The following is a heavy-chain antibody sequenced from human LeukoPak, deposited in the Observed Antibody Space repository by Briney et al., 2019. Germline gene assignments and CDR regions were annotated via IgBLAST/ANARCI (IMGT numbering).Heavy chain of an antibody. CDR2: INPNSGGT. CDR3: ARYHGSGSYPFDY. D-gene: IGHD3-10*01. V-gene: IGHV1-2*06. J-gene: IGHJ4*02. Sequence: ASVKVSCKASGYTFTDYYMHWVRQAPGQGLEWMGRINPNSGGTNYAQKFQGRVTMTRDTSISTAYMELSRLRSDDTAVYYCARYHGSGSYPFDYWGQGTLVTVSS. CDR1: GYTFTDYY.